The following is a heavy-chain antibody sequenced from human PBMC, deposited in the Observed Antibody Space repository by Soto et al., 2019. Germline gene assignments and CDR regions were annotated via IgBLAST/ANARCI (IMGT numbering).Heavy chain of an antibody. Sequence: SETLSLTCTVSGGPVSNSNYYWGWIRQSPGKGLEWIGSVYYRGRSYSKSSVKSRVTISVDTSKNQFSLNLNSVTASDTAVYYCVSQRTSVLTQAYFDYWGPGAPVTVSS. V-gene: IGHV4-39*01. CDR2: VYYRGRS. J-gene: IGHJ4*02. CDR3: VSQRTSVLTQAYFDY. CDR1: GGPVSNSNYY. D-gene: IGHD2-8*01.